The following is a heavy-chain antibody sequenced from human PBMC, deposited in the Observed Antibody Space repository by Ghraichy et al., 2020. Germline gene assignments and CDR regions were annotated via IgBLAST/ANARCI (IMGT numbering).Heavy chain of an antibody. V-gene: IGHV1-8*01. CDR2: MNPNSGNT. CDR3: ARGLLHTLAGGYSGYSSDY. Sequence: ASVKVSCKASGYTFTSYDINWVRQATGQGLEWMGWMNPNSGNTGYAQKFQGRVTMTRNTSISTAYMELSSLRSEDTAVYYCARGLLHTLAGGYSGYSSDYWGQGTLVTVSS. D-gene: IGHD5-12*01. CDR1: GYTFTSYD. J-gene: IGHJ4*02.